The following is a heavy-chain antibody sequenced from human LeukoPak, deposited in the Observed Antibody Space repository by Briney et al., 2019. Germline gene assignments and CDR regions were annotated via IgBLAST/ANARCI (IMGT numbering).Heavy chain of an antibody. D-gene: IGHD1-7*01. V-gene: IGHV3-23*01. CDR1: GFRFSNYA. CDR2: ISGSGVST. Sequence: GGSLRLSCAASGFRFSNYAMSWVRQAPGKGLEWVSAISGSGVSTYYADSVKGRFTVSRDNSKNTLYLQMSSLRAEDTAVYYCAKDERNWNYNLASQTYDWGQGTLVTVSS. J-gene: IGHJ4*02. CDR3: AKDERNWNYNLASQTYD.